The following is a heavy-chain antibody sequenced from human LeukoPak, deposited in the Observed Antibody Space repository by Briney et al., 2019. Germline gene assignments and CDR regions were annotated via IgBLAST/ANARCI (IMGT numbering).Heavy chain of an antibody. Sequence: GGSLTLSCAASGFTFSSYWMHWVRQAPGKGLVWVSRIKGDGSSTSDADSMKGRFTISRDNAKNTLYLEMYSLRAEDTAVYYCARESATSAWLFDSWGQGTLVTVSS. V-gene: IGHV3-74*01. J-gene: IGHJ4*02. CDR1: GFTFSSYW. CDR3: ARESATSAWLFDS. CDR2: IKGDGSST. D-gene: IGHD6-19*01.